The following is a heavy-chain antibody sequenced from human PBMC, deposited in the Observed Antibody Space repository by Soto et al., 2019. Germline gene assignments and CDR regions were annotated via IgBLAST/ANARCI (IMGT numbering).Heavy chain of an antibody. CDR3: ASGTEPHIMDV. J-gene: IGHJ6*02. CDR1: GFTFSSYG. D-gene: IGHD1-26*01. CDR2: IWYDGSNK. Sequence: GESLKISCAASGFTFSSYGMHWVRQAPGKGLEWVAVIWYDGSNKYYADSVKGRFTISRDNSKNTLYLQMNSLRAEDTAVYYCASGTEPHIMDVWGQGTTVTVSS. V-gene: IGHV3-33*01.